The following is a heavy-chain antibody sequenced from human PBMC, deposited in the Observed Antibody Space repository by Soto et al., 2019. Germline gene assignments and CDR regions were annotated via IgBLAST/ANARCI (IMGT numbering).Heavy chain of an antibody. CDR3: AREQGSSSCFDY. Sequence: WGSLKLSCAASGFPFSSYWMSWVRQAPGKGLEWVANIKQDGSEKYYVDSVKGRFTISRDNAKNSLYLQMNSLRAEDTAVYYCAREQGSSSCFDYWGQGTQVTVSS. D-gene: IGHD6-6*01. CDR1: GFPFSSYW. J-gene: IGHJ4*02. V-gene: IGHV3-7*01. CDR2: IKQDGSEK.